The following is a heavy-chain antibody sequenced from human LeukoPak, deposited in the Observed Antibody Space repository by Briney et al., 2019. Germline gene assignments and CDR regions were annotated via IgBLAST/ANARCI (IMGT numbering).Heavy chain of an antibody. D-gene: IGHD6-13*01. V-gene: IGHV1-2*02. Sequence: ASVKVSCKASGYTFTGHYMQWVRQAPGQGLEWMGWISPNSGDTLHAQKFQGRVTMARDTSINTAYMELSNLRSDDTAVYYCARARQGAGTYALDIWGQGTMVTVSS. J-gene: IGHJ3*02. CDR2: ISPNSGDT. CDR1: GYTFTGHY. CDR3: ARARQGAGTYALDI.